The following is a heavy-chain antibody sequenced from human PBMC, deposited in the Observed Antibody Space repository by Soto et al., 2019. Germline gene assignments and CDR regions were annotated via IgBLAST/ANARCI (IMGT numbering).Heavy chain of an antibody. J-gene: IGHJ4*02. D-gene: IGHD1-20*01. CDR2: ISGSGEMT. CDR1: GFTFRGDA. Sequence: GGSLRLSCAASGFTFRGDAMSWVRQAPGKGLEWVSSISGSGEMTHYAESVKGRFTISRDNSKNTLHLQMESLRAEDTAVYYCARSEMTYNWNDWGQGTLVTSPQ. CDR3: ARSEMTYNWND. V-gene: IGHV3-23*01.